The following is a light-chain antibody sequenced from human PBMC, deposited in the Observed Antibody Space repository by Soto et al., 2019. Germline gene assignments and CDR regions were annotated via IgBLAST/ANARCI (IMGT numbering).Light chain of an antibody. CDR2: GAS. J-gene: IGKJ5*01. CDR1: QSVSSN. CDR3: QQRSNWPFT. Sequence: EIVMTQSPATLSVSPGERATLSCRASQSVSSNLAWYQQKPGQAPRLLIYGASTRATGIPARFSGSGSGTEFTLTISSLEPEDFAVYYWQQRSNWPFTFGQGTRLEIK. V-gene: IGKV3-15*01.